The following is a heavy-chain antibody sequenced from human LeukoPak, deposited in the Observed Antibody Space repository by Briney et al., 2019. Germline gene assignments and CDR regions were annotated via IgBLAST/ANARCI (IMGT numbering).Heavy chain of an antibody. V-gene: IGHV1-3*01. CDR1: GYRFTSYS. Sequence: ASVKVSCKASGYRFTSYSIHWVRQAPGQRLEWMGSVDAGSDNRKDSQKFQGRVTITSDTSASTAYMELSSLRSEDTAVYYCSRKYSSSSPYYYYGMDVWGQGTTVTVSS. D-gene: IGHD6-6*01. CDR2: VDAGSDNR. CDR3: SRKYSSSSPYYYYGMDV. J-gene: IGHJ6*02.